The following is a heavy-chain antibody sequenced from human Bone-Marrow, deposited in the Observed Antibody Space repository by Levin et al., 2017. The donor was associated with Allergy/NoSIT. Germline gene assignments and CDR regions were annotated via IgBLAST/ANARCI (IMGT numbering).Heavy chain of an antibody. V-gene: IGHV3-48*02. CDR2: ISSSSSTI. CDR1: GFTFSSYS. J-gene: IGHJ5*02. CDR3: ASGKSLP. D-gene: IGHD1-26*01. Sequence: GESLKISCAASGFTFSSYSMNWVRQAPGKGLEWVSYISSSSSTIYYADSVKGRFTISRDNAKNSLYLQMNSLRDEDTAVYYCASGKSLPWGQGTLVTVSS.